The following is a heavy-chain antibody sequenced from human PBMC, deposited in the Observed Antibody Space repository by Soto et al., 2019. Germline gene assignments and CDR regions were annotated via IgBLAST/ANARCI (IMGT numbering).Heavy chain of an antibody. CDR2: IYPGDSDT. V-gene: IGHV5-51*01. Sequence: PGESLKVYCKGSGYSFTSYWIGWVRQMAGKGLEWMGIIYPGDSDTRYSPSFEGQVTISADKSINTAYLPWSSLKASDSAMYYCARPFDTSGWYDHWGQGTLVTVSS. J-gene: IGHJ5*02. CDR1: GYSFTSYW. D-gene: IGHD6-19*01. CDR3: ARPFDTSGWYDH.